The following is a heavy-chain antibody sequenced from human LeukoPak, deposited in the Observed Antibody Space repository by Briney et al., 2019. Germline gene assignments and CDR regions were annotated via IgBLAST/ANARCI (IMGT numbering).Heavy chain of an antibody. CDR2: IRYDGSNK. J-gene: IGHJ4*02. CDR1: GFIFSSYG. CDR3: ARSLFAPYFFDY. D-gene: IGHD3-16*01. V-gene: IGHV3-30*02. Sequence: GGSLRLSCAASGFIFSSYGMHWVRQAPGKGLEWVAFIRYDGSNKYYADSVKGRFTISRDNSKNTLYLQMNSLRAEDTAVYYCARSLFAPYFFDYWGQGTLVTVSS.